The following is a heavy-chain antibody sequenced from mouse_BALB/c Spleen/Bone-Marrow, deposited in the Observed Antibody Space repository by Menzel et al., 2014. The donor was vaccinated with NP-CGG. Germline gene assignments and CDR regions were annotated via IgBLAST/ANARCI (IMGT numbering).Heavy chain of an antibody. V-gene: IGHV5-6-3*01. CDR3: ARDYDYDY. CDR2: INSNGGST. Sequence: EVKLVESGGGLVQPGGSLKLFCAASGFTFSSYGMSWVRQTPDKRLELVATINSNGGSTYYPDSVKGRFTISRDNAKNTLYLQISSLKSEDTAMYYCARDYDYDYWGQGTTLTVSS. J-gene: IGHJ2*01. D-gene: IGHD2-4*01. CDR1: GFTFSSYG.